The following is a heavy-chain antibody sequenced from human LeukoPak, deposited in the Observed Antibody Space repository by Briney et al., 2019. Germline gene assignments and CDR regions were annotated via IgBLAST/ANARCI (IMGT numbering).Heavy chain of an antibody. CDR1: GFTFRRYW. V-gene: IGHV3-74*01. D-gene: IGHD3-22*01. CDR2: INTDGTTT. J-gene: IGHJ4*02. Sequence: PGGSLRLSCAASGFTFRRYWMHWVRQTPEKGLVWVSRINTDGTTTDYAGSVKGRFTISRDNAKSTLYLQMNSLRAEDTAEYYCARANDNDGSSGYSHDYWGQGTLVTVSS. CDR3: ARANDNDGSSGYSHDY.